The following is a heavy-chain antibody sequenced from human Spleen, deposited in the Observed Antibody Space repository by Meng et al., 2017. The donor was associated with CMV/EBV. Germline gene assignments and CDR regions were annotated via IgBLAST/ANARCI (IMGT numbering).Heavy chain of an antibody. CDR2: ISSSSSYI. J-gene: IGHJ4*02. V-gene: IGHV3-21*01. CDR3: ARGPSEHSAYLDY. D-gene: IGHD1-14*01. Sequence: LSLTCAASGFTFSSYSMNWVRQAPGKGLEWVSSISSSSSYIYYADSVKGRFTISREDAKNSFYLQMNSLRAEDTAVYYCARGPSEHSAYLDYWGQGTLVTVSS. CDR1: GFTFSSYS.